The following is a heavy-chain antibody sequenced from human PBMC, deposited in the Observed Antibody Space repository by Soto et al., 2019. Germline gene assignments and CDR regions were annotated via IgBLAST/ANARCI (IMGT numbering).Heavy chain of an antibody. CDR3: SRAHWDTHYYYGLDV. CDR2: ISGSGGST. J-gene: IGHJ6*02. D-gene: IGHD1-26*01. V-gene: IGHV3-23*01. CDR1: GFTFSSFA. Sequence: PGGSLRLSCAASGFTFSSFAMSWVRQAPGKGLDWVSAISGSGGSTYYADSVKGRFTVSRDNSKNTLYLQMNSLIPKDTAVYYCSRAHWDTHYYYGLDVWGQGTTVTVSS.